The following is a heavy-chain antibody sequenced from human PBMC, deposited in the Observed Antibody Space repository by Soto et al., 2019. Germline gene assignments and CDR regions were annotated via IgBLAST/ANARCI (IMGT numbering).Heavy chain of an antibody. CDR2: IYSGGTT. Sequence: EVQLVESGGGLMQPGGSLRLSCAASGFTVSSNYMSWVRQAPGKGLEWISIIYSGGTTYYADSVKGRFTISRDNSKNTLCLQMNSLRAEDSAVYYCASRELEAFEIWGQGTMVTVSS. J-gene: IGHJ3*02. V-gene: IGHV3-53*01. CDR1: GFTVSSNY. D-gene: IGHD1-7*01. CDR3: ASRELEAFEI.